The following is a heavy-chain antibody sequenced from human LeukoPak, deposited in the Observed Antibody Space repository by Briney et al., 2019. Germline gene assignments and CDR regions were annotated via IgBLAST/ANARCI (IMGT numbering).Heavy chain of an antibody. CDR2: IYTSGST. CDR1: GGSISSYN. J-gene: IGHJ4*02. CDR3: ARGSHDFWSGYFLR. V-gene: IGHV4-4*07. D-gene: IGHD3-3*01. Sequence: SEPLSLTCTVSGGSISSYNWSWIRQPAGKGLEWIGRIYTSGSTNYNPSLKSRVTISVDTSKNQFSLKLSSVTAADTAVYYCARGSHDFWSGYFLRWGQGTLVTVSS.